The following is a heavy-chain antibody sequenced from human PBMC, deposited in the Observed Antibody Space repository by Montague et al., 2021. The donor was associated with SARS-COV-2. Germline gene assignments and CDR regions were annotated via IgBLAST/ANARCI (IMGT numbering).Heavy chain of an antibody. CDR2: VSHSGGT. D-gene: IGHD2-8*01. CDR1: GGSISSSSHY. CDR3: ARQRLNGGSTYYYYHDMDI. J-gene: IGHJ6*02. Sequence: SETLSLTCAVSGGSISSSSHYWGWIRQPPGKGLEWIGGVSHSGGTYYNASLKSRVTIFIDPSNNQFSLRLNSVTAADTAMYFCARQRLNGGSTYYYYHDMDIWGQGTTVTVSS. V-gene: IGHV4-39*01.